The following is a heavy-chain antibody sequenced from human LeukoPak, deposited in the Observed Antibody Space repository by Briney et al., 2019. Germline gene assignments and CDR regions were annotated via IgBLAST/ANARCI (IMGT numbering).Heavy chain of an antibody. CDR1: GFTFSSYA. J-gene: IGHJ4*02. V-gene: IGHV3-23*01. CDR2: ISGSGGST. D-gene: IGHD2-2*01. CDR3: AKDRPIVVVPAVYFDY. Sequence: GGSLRLSCAASGFTFSSYAMSWVRQAPGKGLEWVSAISGSGGSTYYADSVEGRFTISRDNSKNTLYLQMNSLRAEDTAVYYCAKDRPIVVVPAVYFDYWGQGTLVTVSS.